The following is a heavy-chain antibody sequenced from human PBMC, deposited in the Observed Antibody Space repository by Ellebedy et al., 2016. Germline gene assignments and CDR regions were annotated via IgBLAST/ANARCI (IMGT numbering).Heavy chain of an antibody. CDR3: ARDPNQAFDY. J-gene: IGHJ4*02. V-gene: IGHV4-59*12. CDR1: GGSISNYY. CDR2: IYYSGST. Sequence: SETLSLTCTVSGGSISNYYWSWIRQPPGKGLEWIGYIYYSGSTNYNPSLKSRVTISVDTSKNQFSLKLSSVTAADTAVYYCARDPNQAFDYWGQGTLVTVSS.